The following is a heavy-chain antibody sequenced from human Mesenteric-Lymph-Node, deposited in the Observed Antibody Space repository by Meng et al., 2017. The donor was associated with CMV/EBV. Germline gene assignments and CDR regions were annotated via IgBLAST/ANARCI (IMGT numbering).Heavy chain of an antibody. J-gene: IGHJ4*02. V-gene: IGHV1-2*02. D-gene: IGHD3-10*01. CDR3: ARGYGSGSYEFDY. CDR2: INLNSGGT. Sequence: ASVKVSCKVSGNSFTSYYMHWVRQAPGQGLEWMGWINLNSGGTNYTQKFQGRVTMTRDTSISTAYMELSSLRSEDTAVYYCARGYGSGSYEFDYWGQGTLVTVSS. CDR1: GNSFTSYY.